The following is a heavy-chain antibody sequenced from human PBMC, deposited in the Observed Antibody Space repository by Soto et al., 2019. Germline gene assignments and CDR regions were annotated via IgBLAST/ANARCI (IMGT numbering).Heavy chain of an antibody. J-gene: IGHJ3*01. CDR3: TTASFYA. Sequence: EVQLAESGGGLVNPGGSLRLSCAASGFTFSEAWMNWVRQAPGKGLEWVGRIKSKDVGATTDYAAPVKGRFTISRDDSTITLFLKMNGLKTEDIAVSYCTTASFYAWGQGTMVTVSS. V-gene: IGHV3-15*07. CDR1: GFTFSEAW. D-gene: IGHD6-6*01. CDR2: IKSKDVGATT.